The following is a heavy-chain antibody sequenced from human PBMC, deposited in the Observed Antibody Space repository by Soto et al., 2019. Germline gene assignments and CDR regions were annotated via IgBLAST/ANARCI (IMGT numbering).Heavy chain of an antibody. CDR3: ARQSPVAGYFDY. CDR2: ISYDGSNK. Sequence: GGSLRLSCAASGFTFSSYAMHWVRQAPGKGLEWVAVISYDGSNKYYADSVKGRFTISRDNSKNTLYLQMNSLRAEDTAVYYCARQSPVAGYFDYWGQGTLVTVSS. J-gene: IGHJ4*02. V-gene: IGHV3-30-3*01. D-gene: IGHD6-19*01. CDR1: GFTFSSYA.